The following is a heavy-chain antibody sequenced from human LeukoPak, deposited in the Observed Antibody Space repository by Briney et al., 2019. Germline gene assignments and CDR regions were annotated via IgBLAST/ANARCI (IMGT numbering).Heavy chain of an antibody. CDR3: ARLIGSGSYFPGPDYYYYGMDV. D-gene: IGHD3-10*02. Sequence: GASVKVSCKASGYTFTSYGIIWVRQAPGQGLEWMGWISAYNGNTNYAQKLQGRVTMTTDTSTSTAYMELRSLRSDDTTVYYCARLIGSGSYFPGPDYYYYGMDVWGQGTTVTVSS. J-gene: IGHJ6*02. CDR1: GYTFTSYG. CDR2: ISAYNGNT. V-gene: IGHV1-18*01.